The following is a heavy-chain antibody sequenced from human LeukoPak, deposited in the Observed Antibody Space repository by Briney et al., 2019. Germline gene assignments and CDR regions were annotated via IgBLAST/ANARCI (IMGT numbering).Heavy chain of an antibody. Sequence: ASVKVSCKASGYIFTSYYMHWVRQAPGQGLEWMGIINPSGGSTSYAQKFQGRVTMTRDTSTSTVYMELSSLRSEDTAVYYCATDSSGYFRAFDIWGQGTMVTVSS. J-gene: IGHJ3*02. CDR1: GYIFTSYY. CDR3: ATDSSGYFRAFDI. CDR2: INPSGGST. D-gene: IGHD3-22*01. V-gene: IGHV1-46*01.